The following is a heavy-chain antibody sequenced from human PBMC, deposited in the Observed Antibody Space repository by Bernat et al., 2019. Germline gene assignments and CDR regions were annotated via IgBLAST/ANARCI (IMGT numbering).Heavy chain of an antibody. J-gene: IGHJ6*02. D-gene: IGHD3-16*02. V-gene: IGHV3-33*01. CDR3: ARDRRAHYDYVWGSYRPSGMDV. CDR2: IWYDGSNK. Sequence: QVQLVESGGGVVQPGRPLRLSCAASGFTFSSYGMHWVRQAPGKGLEWVAVIWYDGSNKYYADSVKGRFTISRDNSKNTLYLQMNSLRAEDTAVYYCARDRRAHYDYVWGSYRPSGMDVWGQGTTVTVSS. CDR1: GFTFSSYG.